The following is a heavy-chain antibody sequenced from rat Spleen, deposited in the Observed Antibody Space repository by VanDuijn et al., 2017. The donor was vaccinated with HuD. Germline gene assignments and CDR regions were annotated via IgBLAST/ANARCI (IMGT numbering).Heavy chain of an antibody. CDR3: TRGGMGITLYVMDA. CDR1: GFTFNNYW. D-gene: IGHD1-9*01. Sequence: EVQLMESGGGLVQPGRSLKLSCVASGFTFNNYWMTWIRQAPGKGLEWVASITNTGGSTYYPDSVKGRFTISRDNAKSTLYLQMNSLRSEDTATYYCTRGGMGITLYVMDAWGQGASVTVSS. V-gene: IGHV5-31*01. CDR2: ITNTGGST. J-gene: IGHJ4*01.